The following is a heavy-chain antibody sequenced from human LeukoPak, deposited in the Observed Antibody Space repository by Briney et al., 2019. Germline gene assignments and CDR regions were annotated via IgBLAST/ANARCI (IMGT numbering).Heavy chain of an antibody. CDR3: ARLIPAAYGYWFDP. J-gene: IGHJ5*02. CDR2: IYYSGST. D-gene: IGHD2-2*01. Sequence: SETLSLTCTVSGGSISSYYWSWIRQPPGKGLEWIGYIYYSGSTNYNPSLKSRVTISADTSQNQFSLNLSSVTAADTAIYYCARLIPAAYGYWFDPWGQGSLVTVSS. V-gene: IGHV4-59*01. CDR1: GGSISSYY.